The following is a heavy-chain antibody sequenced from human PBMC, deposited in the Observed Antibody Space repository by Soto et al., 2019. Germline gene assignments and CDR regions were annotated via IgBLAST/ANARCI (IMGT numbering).Heavy chain of an antibody. CDR2: IIPIFGTA. Sequence: QVQLVQSGAEVKKPGSSVKVSCKASGGTFSSYDISWVRQAPGQGLEWMGGIIPIFGTANYAQKFEGRVTITVDESTSTAYMELSSLRSEDTAVYYCARDYGDALYAEYFQHWGQGTLVTVSS. V-gene: IGHV1-69*01. J-gene: IGHJ1*01. CDR3: ARDYGDALYAEYFQH. D-gene: IGHD4-17*01. CDR1: GGTFSSYD.